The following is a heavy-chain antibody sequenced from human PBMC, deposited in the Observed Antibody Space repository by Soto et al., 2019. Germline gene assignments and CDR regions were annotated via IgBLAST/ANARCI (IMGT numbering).Heavy chain of an antibody. CDR1: GFTFSSYA. CDR3: AKDSTPASITIFGGVQSDGMDV. J-gene: IGHJ6*02. CDR2: ISGSGGST. D-gene: IGHD3-3*01. Sequence: PWGSLRLPCAASGFTFSSYAMSWVRQAPGQGLEWVSAISGSGGSTYYADSVKGRFTISRDNSKNTLYLQMNSLRAEDTAVYYCAKDSTPASITIFGGVQSDGMDVWGQGTTVTVSS. V-gene: IGHV3-23*01.